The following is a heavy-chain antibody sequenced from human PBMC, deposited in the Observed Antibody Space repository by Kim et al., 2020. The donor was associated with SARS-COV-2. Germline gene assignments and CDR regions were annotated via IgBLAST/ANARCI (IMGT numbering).Heavy chain of an antibody. D-gene: IGHD1-26*01. CDR2: A. V-gene: IGHV3-49*02. CDR3: SRSGGWEADFDY. J-gene: IGHJ4*02. Sequence: AEYAASVEGRFTMSRDDSKSTAYLEMSSLKTEDTAVYFCSRSGGWEADFDYWGQGTRVTVSS.